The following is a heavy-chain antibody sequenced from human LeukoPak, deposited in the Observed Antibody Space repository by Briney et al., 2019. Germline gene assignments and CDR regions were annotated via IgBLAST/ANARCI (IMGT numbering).Heavy chain of an antibody. Sequence: PGGSLRLSCAASGFTFSSYAMSWVRQAPGKGLEWVSAISGSGGSTYYADSVKGRFTISRDNSRNILFLQMNSLRAEDSALYYCVKGPLIEVAGTTWDYWGQGTLVTVSS. V-gene: IGHV3-23*01. CDR2: ISGSGGST. J-gene: IGHJ4*02. CDR3: VKGPLIEVAGTTWDY. CDR1: GFTFSSYA. D-gene: IGHD6-19*01.